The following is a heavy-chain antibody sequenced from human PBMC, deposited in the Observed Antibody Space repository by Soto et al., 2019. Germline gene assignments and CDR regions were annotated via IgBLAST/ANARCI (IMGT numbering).Heavy chain of an antibody. D-gene: IGHD2-15*01. CDR2: INHSGST. Sequence: PSETLSLTCAFYCESFIGYSWNWIRQPPGKGLEWIGKINHSGSTTYNPSLGKSRVTISVGTSKNQFSLKLSSVTAADTAVYYCARGKTYCTGGSCYEHFDFWGQGTLVTVSS. CDR1: CESFIGYS. J-gene: IGHJ4*02. CDR3: ARGKTYCTGGSCYEHFDF. V-gene: IGHV4-34*01.